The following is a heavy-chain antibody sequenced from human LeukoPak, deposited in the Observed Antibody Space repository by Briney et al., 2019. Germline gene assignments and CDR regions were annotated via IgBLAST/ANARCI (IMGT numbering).Heavy chain of an antibody. CDR2: FDPEDGET. CDR3: ARRPGYSYGFDY. J-gene: IGHJ4*02. V-gene: IGHV1-24*01. Sequence: GASVKVSCKVSGYTLTELSMHWVRQAPGKGLEWMGGFDPEDGETIYAQKFQGRVTMTEDTSTDTAYMELSRLRSDDTAVYYCARRPGYSYGFDYWGQGTLVTVSS. CDR1: GYTLTELS. D-gene: IGHD5-18*01.